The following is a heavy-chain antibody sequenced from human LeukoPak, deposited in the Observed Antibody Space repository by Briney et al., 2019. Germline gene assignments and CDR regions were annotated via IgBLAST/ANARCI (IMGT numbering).Heavy chain of an antibody. Sequence: ASVKVPCKASGYTFTGYYMHWVRQAPGQGLEWMGWINPNSGGTNYAQKFQGWVTMTRDTSISTAYMELSRLRSDDTAVYYCARDEDSGYGTKGMDVWGQGTTVTVSS. CDR3: ARDEDSGYGTKGMDV. J-gene: IGHJ6*02. V-gene: IGHV1-2*04. CDR1: GYTFTGYY. D-gene: IGHD3-22*01. CDR2: INPNSGGT.